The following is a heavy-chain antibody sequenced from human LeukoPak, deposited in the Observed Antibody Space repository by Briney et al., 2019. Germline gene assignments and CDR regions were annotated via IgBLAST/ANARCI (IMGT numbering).Heavy chain of an antibody. CDR3: ARYVDTAMGYYYYYMDV. CDR2: IYYSGST. D-gene: IGHD5-18*01. Sequence: PSETLSLTCTVSGGSISSYDWSWIRQPPGKGLEWIGYIYYSGSTNYNPSLKSRVTISVDTSKNQFSLKLSSVTAADTAVYYCARYVDTAMGYYYYYMDVWGKGTTVTVSS. J-gene: IGHJ6*03. CDR1: GGSISSYD. V-gene: IGHV4-59*01.